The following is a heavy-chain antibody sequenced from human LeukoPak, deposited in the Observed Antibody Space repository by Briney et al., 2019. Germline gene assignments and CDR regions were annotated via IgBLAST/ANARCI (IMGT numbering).Heavy chain of an antibody. V-gene: IGHV3-23*01. Sequence: GGSLRLSCAASGFTFSSYAMSWVRQAPGKGLEWVSAISGSGGSTYYADSVKGRFTISRDNSKNTLYLQMNSLRAEDTAVYYCARDSYGDYGLLAWGQGTLVTVSS. CDR1: GFTFSSYA. D-gene: IGHD4-17*01. CDR2: ISGSGGST. J-gene: IGHJ5*02. CDR3: ARDSYGDYGLLA.